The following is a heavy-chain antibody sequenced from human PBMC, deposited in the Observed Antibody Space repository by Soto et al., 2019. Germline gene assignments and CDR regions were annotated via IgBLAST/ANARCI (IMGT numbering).Heavy chain of an antibody. D-gene: IGHD6-25*01. CDR1: KLTVGSSY. J-gene: IGHJ6*02. CDR2: IYSGGLT. V-gene: IGHV3-53*01. Sequence: PGGSLRRSCAASKLTVGSSYMTWVRQAPGKGLEWVSVIYSGGLTYFADSVKGRFTISRDNSKSTLYLQMNSLRAEDTAVYYCAKSPRPMAAAKKYGMDAWGQGTTVTVSS. CDR3: AKSPRPMAAAKKYGMDA.